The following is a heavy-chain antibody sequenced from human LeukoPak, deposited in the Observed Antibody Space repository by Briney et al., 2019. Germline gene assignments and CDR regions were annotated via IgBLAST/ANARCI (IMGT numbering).Heavy chain of an antibody. J-gene: IGHJ4*02. CDR2: TYYGSKWYS. D-gene: IGHD2-15*01. V-gene: IGHV6-1*01. CDR3: ARGDKGYFDY. Sequence: SQTLSLTCAISGDSVSSNSTACNWIRQSPSRGLEWLGRTYYGSKWYSDYAVSVKSRITINPDTSKNQFSLQLNSVTPEDTAVYYCARGDKGYFDYWGQGTLVTVSS. CDR1: GDSVSSNSTA.